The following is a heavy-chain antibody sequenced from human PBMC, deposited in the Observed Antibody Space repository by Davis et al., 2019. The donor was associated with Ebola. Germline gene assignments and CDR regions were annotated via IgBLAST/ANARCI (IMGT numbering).Heavy chain of an antibody. Sequence: PGGSLRLSCAASGFTFSDYYMSWIRQAPGKGLEWVANIKQDGSEKYYVDSVKGRFTISRDNAKNSLYLQMNSLRAEDTAVYYCAREKAAAYFDYWGQGTLVTVSS. V-gene: IGHV3-7*01. CDR2: IKQDGSEK. CDR3: AREKAAAYFDY. J-gene: IGHJ4*02. D-gene: IGHD6-13*01. CDR1: GFTFSDYY.